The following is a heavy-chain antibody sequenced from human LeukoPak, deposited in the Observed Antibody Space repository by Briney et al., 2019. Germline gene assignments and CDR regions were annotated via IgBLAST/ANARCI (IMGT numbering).Heavy chain of an antibody. CDR1: GDTFIRYG. D-gene: IGHD1-7*01. V-gene: IGHV1-18*01. CDR2: ISTGNGNT. CDR3: ARANNWNYALGY. Sequence: ASVKVSCKASGDTFIRYGISWVRQATGQGLEWMGWISTGNGNTNYGQKFQGRVTMTTDTSTGTAYMELRSLRSDDTAMYYCARANNWNYALGYWGQGTLVTVSS. J-gene: IGHJ4*02.